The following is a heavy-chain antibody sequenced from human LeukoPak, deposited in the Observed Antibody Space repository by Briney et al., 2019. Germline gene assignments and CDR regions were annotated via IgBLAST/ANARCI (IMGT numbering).Heavy chain of an antibody. V-gene: IGHV4-38-2*02. CDR2: IYHSGST. Sequence: SETLSLTCTVSGYSISSGYYWGWIRQPPGKGLEWIGSIYHSGSTYYNPSLKSRVTISVDTSKNQFSLKLSSVTAADTAVYYCARDRHSSGWYEDYWGQGTLVTVSS. CDR1: GYSISSGYY. D-gene: IGHD6-19*01. J-gene: IGHJ4*02. CDR3: ARDRHSSGWYEDY.